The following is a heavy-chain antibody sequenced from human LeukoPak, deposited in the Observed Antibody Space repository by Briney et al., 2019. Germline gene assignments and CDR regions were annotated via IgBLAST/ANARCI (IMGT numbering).Heavy chain of an antibody. CDR2: ISGSGGST. CDR3: AKDNWGIRAVDY. V-gene: IGHV3-23*01. J-gene: IGHJ4*02. Sequence: GGSLRLSCAASGFTFSSHAMSWVRQAPGKGLEWVSAISGSGGSTYYADSVKGRFTISRDNSKNTLYLQMNSLRAEDTAVYYCAKDNWGIRAVDYWGQGTLVTVSS. CDR1: GFTFSSHA. D-gene: IGHD7-27*01.